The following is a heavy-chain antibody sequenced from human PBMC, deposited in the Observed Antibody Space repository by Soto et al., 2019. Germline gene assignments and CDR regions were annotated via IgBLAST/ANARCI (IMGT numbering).Heavy chain of an antibody. J-gene: IGHJ4*02. CDR2: ISSSSTYI. CDR3: ARDKDIVVVPAAYPYYFDY. V-gene: IGHV3-21*01. CDR1: GFTFSTYS. Sequence: GGSLRLSCAASGFTFSTYSMSWVRQAPGKGLEWVSSISSSSTYIYYADSVKGRFTISRDNAKNTLYLQMNSLRAEDTAVYYCARDKDIVVVPAAYPYYFDYWGQGTLVTVSS. D-gene: IGHD2-2*01.